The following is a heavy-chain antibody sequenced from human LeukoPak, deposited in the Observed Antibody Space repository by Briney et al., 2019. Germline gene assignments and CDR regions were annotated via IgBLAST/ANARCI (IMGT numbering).Heavy chain of an antibody. CDR1: GFTFSRYW. D-gene: IGHD4-17*01. Sequence: GGSLRLSCAASGFTFSRYWMSWVRQAPGKGLEWVANIKEDGSDKYYVDSVKGRFTISRDNSKNSLYLQMNSLRAEDTAVYYCARVITVYNDYEEVAEYFQHWGQGTLVIVSS. CDR2: IKEDGSDK. CDR3: ARVITVYNDYEEVAEYFQH. V-gene: IGHV3-7*01. J-gene: IGHJ1*01.